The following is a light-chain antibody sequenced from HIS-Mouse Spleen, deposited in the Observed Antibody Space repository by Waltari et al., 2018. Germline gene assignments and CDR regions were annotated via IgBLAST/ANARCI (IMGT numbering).Light chain of an antibody. CDR3: AAWDDSLSGPV. CDR2: RNK. V-gene: IGLV1-47*01. J-gene: IGLJ3*02. CDR1: SSNIGSNY. Sequence: QSVLTQPPSASGTPGQRVTISCSGSSSNIGSNYVYWYQQLPGTAPKLRIYRNKRRPSGVPARFSGSKSGTSASLAISGLRSEDEADYYCAAWDDSLSGPVFGGGTKLTVL.